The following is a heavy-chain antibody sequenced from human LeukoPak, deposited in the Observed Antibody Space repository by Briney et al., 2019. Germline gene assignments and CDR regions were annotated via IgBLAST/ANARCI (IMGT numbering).Heavy chain of an antibody. CDR3: ARDISSGWYGYYYGMGV. CDR1: GFTFRSYC. D-gene: IGHD6-19*01. Sequence: GGPLRLPCAASGFTFRSYCMTWPRQAREGAGEWGSYIISSSSYIYYADSVKGRFTISRDNAKNSLHLQMNSLRAEDTAVYYCARDISSGWYGYYYGMGVWGQGTTVTVS. CDR2: IISSSSYI. J-gene: IGHJ6*02. V-gene: IGHV3-21*01.